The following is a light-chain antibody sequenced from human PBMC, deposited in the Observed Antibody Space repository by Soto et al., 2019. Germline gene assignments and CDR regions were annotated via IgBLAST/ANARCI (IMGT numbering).Light chain of an antibody. CDR1: SSDVGGYNY. Sequence: QSVLTQPRSVSGSLGQSVTVSCTGTSSDVGGYNYVAWYQQHPGKAPKLMISDVNKRPSGVPDRFSGSKSGNTASLTISGLQAEDEDFCCSFAGRIFVFGTGTKVTVL. CDR2: DVN. CDR3: CSFAGRIFV. J-gene: IGLJ1*01. V-gene: IGLV2-11*01.